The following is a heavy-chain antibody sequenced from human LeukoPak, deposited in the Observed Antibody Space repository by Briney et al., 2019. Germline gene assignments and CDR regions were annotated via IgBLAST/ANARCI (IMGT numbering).Heavy chain of an antibody. CDR3: ARDRGWQQFDY. J-gene: IGHJ4*02. CDR2: IKEDGSET. Sequence: GGSLRLSCAASGFTFSSYWMSWVRQAPGKGLEWVANIKEDGSETYYVGSVRGRFSISRDNAKNSVYLEMNSLRAEDTAVYFCARDRGWQQFDYWGQGTLVTVSS. CDR1: GFTFSSYW. D-gene: IGHD5-24*01. V-gene: IGHV3-7*01.